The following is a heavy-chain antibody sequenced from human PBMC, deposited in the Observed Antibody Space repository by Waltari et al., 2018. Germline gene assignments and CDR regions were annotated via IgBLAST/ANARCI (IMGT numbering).Heavy chain of an antibody. D-gene: IGHD3-3*01. J-gene: IGHJ4*02. Sequence: QVQLVQSGAEVKKPGASVKVSCKASGYTFTTYAMHWVRQAPGQRLEGRGWINAGNGNTKYSQNFQGRVTITRDTSASTAYMELSSLRSEDTAVYYCARGYYDFWSGPYDYWGQGTLVTVSS. CDR2: INAGNGNT. CDR3: ARGYYDFWSGPYDY. V-gene: IGHV1-3*01. CDR1: GYTFTTYA.